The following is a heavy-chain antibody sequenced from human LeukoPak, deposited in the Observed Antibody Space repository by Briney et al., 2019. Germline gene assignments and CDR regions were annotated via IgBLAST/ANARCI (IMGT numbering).Heavy chain of an antibody. J-gene: IGHJ6*02. Sequence: ASVKVSCKASGYIFIGYYMHWVRQAPGQGLEWMGWISAYNGNTNYAQKLQGRVTMTTDTSTSTAYMELRSLRSDDTAVYYCARRFLSGSRHSYYYYGMDVXXQGTTVTVSS. CDR2: ISAYNGNT. CDR3: ARRFLSGSRHSYYYYGMDV. CDR1: GYIFIGYY. V-gene: IGHV1-18*01. D-gene: IGHD1-26*01.